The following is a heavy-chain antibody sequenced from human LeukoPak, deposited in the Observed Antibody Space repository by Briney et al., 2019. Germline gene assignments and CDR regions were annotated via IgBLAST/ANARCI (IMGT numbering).Heavy chain of an antibody. CDR1: GFNLGDYA. V-gene: IGHV3-49*03. Sequence: PGRSLRLSCQGSGFNLGDYAMTWIRQAPRNGREGRGYIRNQAWGGTTKYAPSVEGRLKISRDNSKALTYLEITSLRIEDTGVYFCARDRDRGYELAYWGQGTPVIVSS. J-gene: IGHJ4*02. CDR3: ARDRDRGYELAY. CDR2: IRNQAWGGTT. D-gene: IGHD5-12*01.